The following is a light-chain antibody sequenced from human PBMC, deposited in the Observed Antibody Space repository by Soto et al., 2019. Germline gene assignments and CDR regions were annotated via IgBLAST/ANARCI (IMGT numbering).Light chain of an antibody. CDR1: QSIRSD. J-gene: IGKJ1*01. Sequence: DIQMTQSPSSLSASVGDRVTITCRASQSIRSDLNWYQQRPGKATKLLIYTTSNLESGVPSRFSGSGSGTDFTLTISNIQPEDFATYFCQQGFSRPRTFGLGTTVEVK. V-gene: IGKV1-39*01. CDR2: TTS. CDR3: QQGFSRPRT.